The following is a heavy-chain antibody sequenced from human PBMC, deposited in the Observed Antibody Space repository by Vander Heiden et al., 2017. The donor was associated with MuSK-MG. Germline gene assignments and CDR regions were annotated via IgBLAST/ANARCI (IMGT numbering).Heavy chain of an antibody. CDR2: IITVLGLT. CDR1: GATSRRYA. J-gene: IGHJ4*02. CDR3: ANLQGGGIYYFDY. Sequence: QVHFVQSGAEVRRPGSSVQVSCQASGATSRRYAINWGRQAPGQGLEWMGRIITVLGLTTYAQKFQGRVTITADKSTRTVYLEWQSLRSDDTAVYYCANLQGGGIYYFDYWGQGTQVTVSS. V-gene: IGHV1-69*04. D-gene: IGHD3-3*02.